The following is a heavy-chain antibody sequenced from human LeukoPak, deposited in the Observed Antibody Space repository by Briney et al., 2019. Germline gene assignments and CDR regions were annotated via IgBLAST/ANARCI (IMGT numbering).Heavy chain of an antibody. CDR3: AKDPNSISSDY. CDR2: LSASGDTT. J-gene: IGHJ4*02. V-gene: IGHV3-23*01. D-gene: IGHD6-6*01. CDR1: GFTFSTYA. Sequence: GGSLRFSCAASGFTFSTYAMSWVRQAPGKGLEWVSALSASGDTTYYADSVRGRFTISRDNPKNTLYLQMNSLRAEDTALYYCAKDPNSISSDYWGQGTLVTVSS.